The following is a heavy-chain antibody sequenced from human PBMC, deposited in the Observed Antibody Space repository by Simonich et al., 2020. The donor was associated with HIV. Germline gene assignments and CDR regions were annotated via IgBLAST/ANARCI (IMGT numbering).Heavy chain of an antibody. V-gene: IGHV3-23*01. CDR2: IRGSGGRT. CDR3: AKDRYYNFWSGYYDY. J-gene: IGHJ4*02. D-gene: IGHD3-3*01. CDR1: GFTFSSYA. Sequence: EVQLLESGGGLVQPGGSLRLSCAASGFTFSSYAMSWVRRATGKGLEGVSAIRGSGGRTYYADSVKGRLTISRDNAKNTLYLQMNSLRAEDTAVYYCAKDRYYNFWSGYYDYWGQGTLVTVSS.